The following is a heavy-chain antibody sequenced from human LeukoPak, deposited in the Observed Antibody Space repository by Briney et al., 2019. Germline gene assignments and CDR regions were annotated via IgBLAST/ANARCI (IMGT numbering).Heavy chain of an antibody. J-gene: IGHJ4*02. CDR2: LSTSGTT. CDR1: GGSISSYY. D-gene: IGHD3-10*01. V-gene: IGHV4-4*07. Sequence: SETLSLTCTVAGGSISSYYWSWIRQTAGKGLEWIGRLSTSGTTNYNPSLKSRVTMSVDTSKNQFSLNLTSVTAADTAVYYCARARGQSGVDYWGQGTLVTVSS. CDR3: ARARGQSGVDY.